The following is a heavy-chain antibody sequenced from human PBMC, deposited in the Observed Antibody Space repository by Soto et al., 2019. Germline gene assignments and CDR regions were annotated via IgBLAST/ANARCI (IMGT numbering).Heavy chain of an antibody. Sequence: SETLSLTCAVYGGSFSGYYWSWIRQPPGKGLEWIGEINHSGSTNYNPSLKSRVSISVDTSKNQFSLKLSSVTAADTAVYYCARGGYCSGGSCYWFDPWGQGTLVTVSS. CDR1: GGSFSGYY. D-gene: IGHD2-15*01. J-gene: IGHJ5*02. V-gene: IGHV4-34*01. CDR2: INHSGST. CDR3: ARGGYCSGGSCYWFDP.